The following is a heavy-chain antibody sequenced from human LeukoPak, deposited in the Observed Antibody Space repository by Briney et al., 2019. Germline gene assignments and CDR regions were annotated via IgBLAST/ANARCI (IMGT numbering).Heavy chain of an antibody. D-gene: IGHD6-13*01. V-gene: IGHV4-39*01. Sequence: PSETLSLACTVSGGSISSSSYYWGWIRQPPGKGLEWIGSIYYSGSTYYNPSLKSRVTISVDTSKNQFSLKLSSVTAADTAVHYCARLAAAGNAGGDYWGQGTLVTVSS. J-gene: IGHJ4*02. CDR3: ARLAAAGNAGGDY. CDR1: GGSISSSSYY. CDR2: IYYSGST.